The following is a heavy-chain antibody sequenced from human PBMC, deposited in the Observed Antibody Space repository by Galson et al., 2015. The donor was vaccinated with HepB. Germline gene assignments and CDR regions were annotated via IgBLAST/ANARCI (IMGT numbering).Heavy chain of an antibody. CDR1: GFPFNNAW. J-gene: IGHJ5*02. V-gene: IGHV3-15*01. CDR3: TTDVYYSTYWSWLDP. CDR2: IKSKTDGETT. D-gene: IGHD2-8*02. Sequence: SLRLSCAASGFPFNNAWMTWVRQAPGMGLEWVGRIKSKTDGETTDHAAPVKGRFTISRDDSKNRLYRQMNRLKPEDTAVYYCTTDVYYSTYWSWLDPWGQGTLVTVSS.